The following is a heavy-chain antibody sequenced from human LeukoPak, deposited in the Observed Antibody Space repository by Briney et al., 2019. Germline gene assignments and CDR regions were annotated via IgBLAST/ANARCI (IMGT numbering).Heavy chain of an antibody. CDR3: ATLRSDSSGWYYFDY. Sequence: PGGSLRLSCAASGFTFRNYGMHWVRQAPGKGLEWVALIWYDGSNKYYTDSVKGRFTISRDNSKNMLYLQMNSPRTEDTAVYYCATLRSDSSGWYYFDYWGQGTLVTVSS. J-gene: IGHJ4*02. V-gene: IGHV3-30*02. CDR2: IWYDGSNK. CDR1: GFTFRNYG. D-gene: IGHD6-19*01.